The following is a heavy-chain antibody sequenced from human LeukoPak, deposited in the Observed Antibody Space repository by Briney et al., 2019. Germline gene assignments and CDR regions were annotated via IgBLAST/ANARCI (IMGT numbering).Heavy chain of an antibody. J-gene: IGHJ4*01. V-gene: IGHV3-30*18. CDR2: LSYGGSNE. D-gene: IGHD3-10*01. CDR3: AKARSPSMVRGLLVGYFDY. CDR1: EFTVSNYG. Sequence: GRSLRLSCAACEFTVSNYGMQGVREARGKGLEGVGDLSYGGSNEYYADSVKVRFAISRDNSKNTLYLQMNSLRADDTAVYYCAKARSPSMVRGLLVGYFDYWGHGTLVTVPS.